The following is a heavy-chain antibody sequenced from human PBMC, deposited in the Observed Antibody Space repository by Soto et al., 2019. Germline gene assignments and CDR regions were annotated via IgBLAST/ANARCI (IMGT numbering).Heavy chain of an antibody. CDR2: IIPIFGTA. CDR1: GGTFSSYA. CDR3: ASRIGEISSNEYFDC. Sequence: QVQLVQSGAEVKKPGSSVKVSCKASGGTFSSYAISWVRQAPGQGLEWMGGIIPIFGTANYAQKFQGIVTITADEPTGTAYLEPSTLTSDATAVYYCASRIGEISSNEYFDCWGHRTLVTVSS. J-gene: IGHJ4*01. V-gene: IGHV1-69*01. D-gene: IGHD1-1*01.